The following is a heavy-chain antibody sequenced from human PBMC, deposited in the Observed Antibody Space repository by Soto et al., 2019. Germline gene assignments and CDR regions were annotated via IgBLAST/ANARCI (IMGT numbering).Heavy chain of an antibody. V-gene: IGHV4-39*01. CDR1: GGSISRSTYY. CDR3: ACIFSGGYGYGFYYYGMDV. D-gene: IGHD5-18*01. Sequence: SETLSLTCTGSGGSISRSTYYWSWNPHPPRKGLEWIGSIYYSGSTYYNPSLKSRVTISVDTSKNQFSLKLSSVTAADTAVYYCACIFSGGYGYGFYYYGMDVWGQGTTVT. J-gene: IGHJ6*02. CDR2: IYYSGST.